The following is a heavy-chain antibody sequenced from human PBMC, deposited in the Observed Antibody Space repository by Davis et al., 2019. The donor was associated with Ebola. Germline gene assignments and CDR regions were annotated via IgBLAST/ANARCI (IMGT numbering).Heavy chain of an antibody. CDR2: ISGSGDNT. CDR1: GFTFSNYA. CDR3: AKDGGGNWNYYYGMDV. J-gene: IGHJ6*02. D-gene: IGHD2-15*01. Sequence: GESLKISCAASGFTFSNYAVSWVRQAPGKGLEWVSTISGSGDNTNYADSVKGRFTISRDNSKNTLYLQMKSLRAEDTAVYYCAKDGGGNWNYYYGMDVWGQGTTVTVSS. V-gene: IGHV3-23*01.